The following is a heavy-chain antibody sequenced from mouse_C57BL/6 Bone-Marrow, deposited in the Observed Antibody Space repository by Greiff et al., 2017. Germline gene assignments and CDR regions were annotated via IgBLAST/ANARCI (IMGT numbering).Heavy chain of an antibody. CDR3: ARDNGLRGDYFDY. CDR2: ISDGGSYT. V-gene: IGHV5-4*01. Sequence: EVKVVESGGGLVKPGGSLKLSCAASGFTFSSYAMSWVRQTPEKRLEWVATISDGGSYTYYPDNVKGRFTISRDNAKNNLYLQMSHLKSEDTAMYYCARDNGLRGDYFDYWGQGTTLTVSS. CDR1: GFTFSSYA. D-gene: IGHD1-1*01. J-gene: IGHJ2*01.